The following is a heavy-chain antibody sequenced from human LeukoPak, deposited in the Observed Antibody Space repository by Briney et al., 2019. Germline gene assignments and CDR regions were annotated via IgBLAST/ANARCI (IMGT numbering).Heavy chain of an antibody. CDR3: ARDHQGVVDH. CDR2: ISSSDNSI. V-gene: IGHV3-11*01. Sequence: GGSLRPACAASGFTFSDYYMSWIRQAPGKGLEWVLHISSSDNSIHYADSVKGRFTISRDNAKNSLYLQMNSLRIEDKAVYYCARDHQGVVDHWGQGTLVTVSS. D-gene: IGHD2-15*01. J-gene: IGHJ4*02. CDR1: GFTFSDYY.